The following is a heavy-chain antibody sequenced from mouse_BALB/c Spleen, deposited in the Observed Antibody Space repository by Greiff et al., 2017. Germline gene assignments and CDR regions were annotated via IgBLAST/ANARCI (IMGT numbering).Heavy chain of an antibody. V-gene: IGHV14-3*02. CDR2: IDPANGNT. Sequence: VQLQQSGAELVKPGASVKLSCTASGFNIKDTYMHWVKQRPEQGLEWIGRIDPANGNTKYDPKFQGKATITADTSSNTAYLQLSSLTSEDTAVYYCASPYYYGSSTDYFDYWGQGTTLTVSS. J-gene: IGHJ2*01. D-gene: IGHD1-1*01. CDR1: GFNIKDTY. CDR3: ASPYYYGSSTDYFDY.